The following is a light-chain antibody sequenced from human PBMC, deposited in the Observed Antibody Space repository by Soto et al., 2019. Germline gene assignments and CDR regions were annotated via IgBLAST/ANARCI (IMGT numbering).Light chain of an antibody. J-gene: IGLJ3*02. CDR1: SCNIGSNT. Sequence: QSVLTQPPSASGTPGQRVTISCSGSSCNIGSNTVNWYQQLPGATPKQLIFSNNQRPSGVPDRLSGSKSCTSASLAISGLQSEDEADYYYGASDDSLNGWVFGGGTKVTVL. CDR2: SNN. V-gene: IGLV1-44*01. CDR3: GASDDSLNGWV.